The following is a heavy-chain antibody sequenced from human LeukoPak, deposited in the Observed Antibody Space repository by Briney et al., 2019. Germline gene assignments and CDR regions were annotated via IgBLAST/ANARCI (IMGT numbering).Heavy chain of an antibody. CDR3: ARVYYYDSSGYPGGYFDY. V-gene: IGHV3-21*01. CDR1: GFTFSSYS. J-gene: IGHJ4*02. Sequence: GGSLRLSCAASGFTFSSYSMTWVRQAPGKGLEWVSSISSSSSYIYYADSVKGRFTISRDNSKSTLYLQMNSLRAEDTAVYYCARVYYYDSSGYPGGYFDYWGQGTLVTVSS. D-gene: IGHD3-22*01. CDR2: ISSSSSYI.